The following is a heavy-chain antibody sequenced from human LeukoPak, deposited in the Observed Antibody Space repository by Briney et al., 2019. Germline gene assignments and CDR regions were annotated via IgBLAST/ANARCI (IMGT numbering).Heavy chain of an antibody. CDR2: IYYSGST. CDR3: ARVSIPAVTDAFDI. Sequence: SETLSLTCTVSGGSISSGGYYWSWSRQHPGKGLEWIGYIYYSGSTYYNPSLKSRVTISVDTSKNQFSLKLSSVTAADTAVYYCARVSIPAVTDAFDIWGQGTMVTVSS. V-gene: IGHV4-31*03. J-gene: IGHJ3*02. CDR1: GGSISSGGYY. D-gene: IGHD2-2*01.